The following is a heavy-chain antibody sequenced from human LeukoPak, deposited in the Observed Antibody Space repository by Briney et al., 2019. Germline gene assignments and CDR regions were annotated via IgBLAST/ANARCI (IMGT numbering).Heavy chain of an antibody. CDR1: VGSLSSRSYY. V-gene: IGHV4-39*01. D-gene: IGHD1-26*01. CDR2: IYYSGST. CDR3: ARHQGFESYYVFSLPWFDP. Sequence: SETLSLTRTVSVGSLSSRSYYCGSIRQPPGKGLESIGSIYYSGSTYYNLSLKSRVTISVDTSKNQFSLKLSSVTAADTAVYYCARHQGFESYYVFSLPWFDPWGPGTMVTVSS. J-gene: IGHJ5*02.